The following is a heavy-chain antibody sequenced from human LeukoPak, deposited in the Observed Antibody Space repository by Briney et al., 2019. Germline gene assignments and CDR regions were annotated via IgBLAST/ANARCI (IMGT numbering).Heavy chain of an antibody. D-gene: IGHD3-3*01. V-gene: IGHV4-61*02. CDR2: IYTSGST. J-gene: IGHJ4*02. CDR1: GGSISSGNYY. Sequence: SQTLSLTCTVSGGSISSGNYYWSWIRQPAGKGLEWIGRIYTSGSTNYNPSLKSRVTISVDTSKNQFSLKLSSVTAADTAVYYCARDSDHNFWSGYYLDYWGQGTLVTVSS. CDR3: ARDSDHNFWSGYYLDY.